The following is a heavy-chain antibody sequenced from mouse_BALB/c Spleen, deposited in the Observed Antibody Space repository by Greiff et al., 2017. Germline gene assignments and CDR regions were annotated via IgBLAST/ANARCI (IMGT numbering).Heavy chain of an antibody. CDR1: GFTFTDYY. CDR3: ARDLWRHYAMDY. V-gene: IGHV7-3*02. J-gene: IGHJ4*01. Sequence: EVKLQESGGGLVQPGGSLRLSCATSGFTFTDYYMSWVRQPPGKALEWLGFIRNKANGYTTEYSASVKGRFTISRDNSQSILYLQMNTLRAEDSATYYCARDLWRHYAMDYWGQGTSVTVSS. D-gene: IGHD1-1*02. CDR2: IRNKANGYTT.